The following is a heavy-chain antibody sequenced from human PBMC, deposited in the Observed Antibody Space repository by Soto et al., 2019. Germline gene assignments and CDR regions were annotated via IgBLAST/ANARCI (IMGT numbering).Heavy chain of an antibody. CDR2: ISAYNGNT. V-gene: IGHV1-18*04. J-gene: IGHJ5*02. D-gene: IGHD6-19*01. CDR3: ARAGYSSGWENNWFDP. CDR1: GYTFTAYY. Sequence: SGTVSCKAFGYTFTAYYMHWARQATRQGLEWMGWISAYNGNTNYAQKLQGRVTMTTDTSTSTAYMELRSLRSDDTAVYYCARAGYSSGWENNWFDPWGQGTLVTVPS.